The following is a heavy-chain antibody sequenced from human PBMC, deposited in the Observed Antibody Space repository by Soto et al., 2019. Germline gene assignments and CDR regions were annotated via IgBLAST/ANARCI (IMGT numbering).Heavy chain of an antibody. CDR3: ARVSPPALRFLEWLEPKAFDI. D-gene: IGHD3-3*01. V-gene: IGHV3-66*01. Sequence: GGSLRLSCAASGFTVSSNYMSWVRQAPGKGLEWVSVIYSGGSTYYADSVKGRFTISRDNSKNTLYLQMNSLRAEDTAVYYCARVSPPALRFLEWLEPKAFDIWGQGTMVTVSS. CDR2: IYSGGST. CDR1: GFTVSSNY. J-gene: IGHJ3*02.